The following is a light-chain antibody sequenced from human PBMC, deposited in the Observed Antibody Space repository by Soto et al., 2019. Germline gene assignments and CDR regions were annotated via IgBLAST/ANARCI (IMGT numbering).Light chain of an antibody. CDR3: DSWDNSLSVVL. Sequence: QSVLTQPPSVSAAPGQRVTISCSGSSSNIGNNYVSWYQQLPGTAPKLLLYDNNKRPSGIPDRFSGSTSGTSATLAIAGLQTGDEADYYCDSWDNSLSVVLFGGGTKVTAL. CDR2: DNN. J-gene: IGLJ2*01. CDR1: SSNIGNNY. V-gene: IGLV1-51*01.